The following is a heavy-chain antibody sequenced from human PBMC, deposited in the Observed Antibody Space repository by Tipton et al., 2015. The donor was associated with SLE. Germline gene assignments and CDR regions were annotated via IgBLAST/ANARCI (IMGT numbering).Heavy chain of an antibody. CDR1: GVSISSYY. Sequence: TLSLTCTVSGVSISSYYWSWIRQPPGKGLEWIAFIFYSGTTSYNPSLKSRVTISGDTSKNQLSLKLSSVTAADTAVYYCARHYAFTFDNWGQGPLVTVS. CDR2: IFYSGTT. V-gene: IGHV4-59*08. J-gene: IGHJ4*02. CDR3: ARHYAFTFDN. D-gene: IGHD2-2*01.